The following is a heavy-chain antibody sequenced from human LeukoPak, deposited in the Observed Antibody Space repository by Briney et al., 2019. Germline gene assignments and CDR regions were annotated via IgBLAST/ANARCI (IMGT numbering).Heavy chain of an antibody. J-gene: IGHJ3*01. CDR2: IYYSGST. D-gene: IGHD4-17*01. CDR3: TSGEYTQGSDV. Sequence: SETLSLTCTVSGGSISSYYWSWIRQPPGKGLEWIGFIYYSGSTYYNPSLKSRVTISVDTSKNQFSLRLTSVTAADTAVYYCTSGEYTQGSDVWGQGTMVTVTS. V-gene: IGHV4-59*08. CDR1: GGSISSYY.